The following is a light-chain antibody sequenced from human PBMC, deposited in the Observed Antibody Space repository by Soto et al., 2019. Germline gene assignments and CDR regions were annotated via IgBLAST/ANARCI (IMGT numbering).Light chain of an antibody. J-gene: IGLJ2*01. V-gene: IGLV2-8*01. CDR3: SSYAGSNTVI. Sequence: QSALTQPPSASGSPGQSVTISCTGTSSDVGGYNCVSWYQQHPGKAPKLMIYEVTKRPSGVPDRFSGSKSDNTASLTVSGLQAEDEAEYYCSSYAGSNTVIFGGGTKVTVL. CDR1: SSDVGGYNC. CDR2: EVT.